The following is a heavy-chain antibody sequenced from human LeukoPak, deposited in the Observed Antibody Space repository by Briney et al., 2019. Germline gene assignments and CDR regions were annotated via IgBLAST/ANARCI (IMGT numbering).Heavy chain of an antibody. V-gene: IGHV1-24*01. CDR1: GYTLTELS. CDR2: FDPEDGET. D-gene: IGHD3-22*01. Sequence: ASVKVSCKVSGYTLTELSMHWVRQAPGKGLEWMGGFDPEDGETIYAQKFQGRVTMTEDTSTDTAYMELSSLRSEDTAVYYCARGGANYYDSSGYYPGWDYWGQGTLVTVSS. CDR3: ARGGANYYDSSGYYPGWDY. J-gene: IGHJ4*02.